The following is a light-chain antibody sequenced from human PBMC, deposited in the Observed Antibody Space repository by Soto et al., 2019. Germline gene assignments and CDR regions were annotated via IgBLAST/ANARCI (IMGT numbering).Light chain of an antibody. CDR1: SSDVGGYNY. V-gene: IGLV2-14*01. CDR2: QVS. J-gene: IGLJ3*02. Sequence: QSALTQPASVSGSPGQSITISCTGTSSDVGGYNYVSWYQHHPGKAPKLMIYQVSNRPSGVSNRFSGSKSGNTASLTISGIQAEDEAAYYCSSYISRKTPVFGGGTKLTVL. CDR3: SSYISRKTPV.